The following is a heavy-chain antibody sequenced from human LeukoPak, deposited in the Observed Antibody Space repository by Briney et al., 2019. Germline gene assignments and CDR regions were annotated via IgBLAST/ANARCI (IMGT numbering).Heavy chain of an antibody. CDR3: ARERRGYGYGTLDL. CDR1: GIDFNVYE. V-gene: IGHV3-30*14. Sequence: GGSLRLSCVASGIDFNVYEMHWVRQSPGKGLEWVALISDNGLRTNYAESLKGRFTVSRDNSMNTINLQMNNLKVEDTAVYFCARERRGYGYGTLDLWGQGTLVTVSS. J-gene: IGHJ5*02. D-gene: IGHD5-12*01. CDR2: ISDNGLRT.